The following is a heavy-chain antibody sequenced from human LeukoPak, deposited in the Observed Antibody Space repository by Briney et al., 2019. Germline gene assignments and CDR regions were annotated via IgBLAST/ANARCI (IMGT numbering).Heavy chain of an antibody. CDR1: GGSNSSGDYY. J-gene: IGHJ5*02. Sequence: PSETLSLTCTVSGGSNSSGDYYWSWIRQPPGKGLEWIGYIYYSGSTYYNPSLKSRVTISVDTSKNQFSLNLRSVTAADTAVYYCARASDYWFGDADPWGQGTLVTVSS. CDR2: IYYSGST. CDR3: ARASDYWFGDADP. V-gene: IGHV4-30-4*08. D-gene: IGHD3-10*01.